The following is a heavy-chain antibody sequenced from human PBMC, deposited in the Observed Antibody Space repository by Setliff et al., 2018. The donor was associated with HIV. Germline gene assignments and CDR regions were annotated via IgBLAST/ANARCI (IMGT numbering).Heavy chain of an antibody. D-gene: IGHD1-7*01. CDR2: IYTSGST. V-gene: IGHV4-61*09. Sequence: PSETLSLTCTVSGGSISSGSYYWSWMRQPAGKGLEWIGHIYTSGSTNYNPSLKSRVTISVDTSKNQFSLKLNSVTAADTAVYYCARVRLELRQYWFDSWGQGSPVTVSS. CDR1: GGSISSGSYY. J-gene: IGHJ5*01. CDR3: ARVRLELRQYWFDS.